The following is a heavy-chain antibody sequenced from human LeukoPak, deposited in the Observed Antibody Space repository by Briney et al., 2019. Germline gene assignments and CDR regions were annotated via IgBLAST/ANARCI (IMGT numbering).Heavy chain of an antibody. Sequence: ASVKVSCKASGYTFTSYSMHWVRQAPGQGLEWMGIINPSGGSTSYAQKFQDRVTMTRDTSTSKVYMELSSLRSEDTAVYYCARDPNGGHFDYWGQGTLVTVSS. V-gene: IGHV1-46*01. J-gene: IGHJ4*02. CDR2: INPSGGST. CDR1: GYTFTSYS. D-gene: IGHD4-23*01. CDR3: ARDPNGGHFDY.